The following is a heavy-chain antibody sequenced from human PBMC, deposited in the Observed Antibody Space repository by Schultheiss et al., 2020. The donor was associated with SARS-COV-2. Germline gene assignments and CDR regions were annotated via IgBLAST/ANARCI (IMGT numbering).Heavy chain of an antibody. J-gene: IGHJ4*02. Sequence: GGSLRLSCAASGFTFSSYAMTWVRQAPGKGLEYVSTVSRNGESTYYADSVKGRFTISRDNSKNTLYLQMNSLRAEDTAVYYCAKFSTVVVPAASVFGCWGQGTLVTVSS. CDR1: GFTFSSYA. CDR3: AKFSTVVVPAASVFGC. V-gene: IGHV3-23*01. CDR2: VSRNGEST. D-gene: IGHD2-2*01.